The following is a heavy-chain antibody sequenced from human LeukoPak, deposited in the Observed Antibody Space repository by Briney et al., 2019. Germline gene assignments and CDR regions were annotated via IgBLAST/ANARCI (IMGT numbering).Heavy chain of an antibody. D-gene: IGHD3-22*01. CDR1: GFTFSSYG. J-gene: IGHJ6*04. CDR3: EELSITMRGGV. Sequence: PGGSLRLSCAASGFTFSSYGMHSVRQAPGNGLEWGAVISYDGNTKYYPDSVKGRFTISRDNARTSLHLQMNSLRAEDTAFYYREELSITMRGGVRGKGTTVTMSS. V-gene: IGHV3-30*18. CDR2: ISYDGNTK.